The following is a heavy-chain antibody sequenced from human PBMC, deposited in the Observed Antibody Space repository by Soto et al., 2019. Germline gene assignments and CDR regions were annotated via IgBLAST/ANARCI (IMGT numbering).Heavy chain of an antibody. CDR2: ISAYNGNT. Sequence: ASVKVSCKASGYAFTSYCISWVRQAPGQGLEWMGWISAYNGNTNYAQKLQGRVTMTTDTSTSTAYMELRSLRSDDTAVYYCARDPSPDIVLAHWGQGTLVTVSS. CDR1: GYAFTSYC. V-gene: IGHV1-18*01. J-gene: IGHJ4*02. CDR3: ARDPSPDIVLAH. D-gene: IGHD2-8*02.